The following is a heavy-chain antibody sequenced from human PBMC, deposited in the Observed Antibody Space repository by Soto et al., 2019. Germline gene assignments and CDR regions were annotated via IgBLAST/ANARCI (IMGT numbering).Heavy chain of an antibody. D-gene: IGHD2-2*01. J-gene: IGHJ4*02. V-gene: IGHV3-74*01. CDR1: GFAFTSYW. CDR3: ASLFASTYPPRPFDF. CDR2: VKSDGTTA. Sequence: AGGSLRLSCEASGFAFTSYWMHWVRQAPGKGLVWVAGVKSDGTTATYADSVRGRFTISRDNAKNTLYLQMNSLSAEDTAVYYCASLFASTYPPRPFDFWGQGTQVTVSS.